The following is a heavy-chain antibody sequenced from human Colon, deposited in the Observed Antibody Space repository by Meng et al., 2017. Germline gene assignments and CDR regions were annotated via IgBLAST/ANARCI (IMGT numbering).Heavy chain of an antibody. CDR1: GGSISSSNY. D-gene: IGHD6-19*01. Sequence: QGELQESGPGLVEPSGTLSLTCAVSGGSISSSNYWSWVRQPPGKGLEWIGQIYLSGSPSYNTSLESRVTISVDKSKNQLSLRLTSVTAADTAIYYCARHGGWHFDYWGQGTLVTVSS. CDR2: IYLSGSP. CDR3: ARHGGWHFDY. V-gene: IGHV4-4*02. J-gene: IGHJ4*02.